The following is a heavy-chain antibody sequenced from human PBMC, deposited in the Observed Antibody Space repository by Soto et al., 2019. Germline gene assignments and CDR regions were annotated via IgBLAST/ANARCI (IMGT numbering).Heavy chain of an antibody. CDR2: IYYSGST. CDR1: CGSISSYY. J-gene: IGHJ4*02. Sequence: SETLSLTCTVSCGSISSYYWSWIRQPPGKGLEWIGYIYYSGSTNYNPSLKSRVTISVDTSKNQFSLKLSSVTAADTAVYYCAALEYYDSSGYYPFDYWGQGTLVTVSS. V-gene: IGHV4-59*01. CDR3: AALEYYDSSGYYPFDY. D-gene: IGHD3-22*01.